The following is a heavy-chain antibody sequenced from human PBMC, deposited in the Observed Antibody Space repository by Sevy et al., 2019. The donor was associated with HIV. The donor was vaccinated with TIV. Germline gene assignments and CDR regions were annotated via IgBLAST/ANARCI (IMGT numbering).Heavy chain of an antibody. CDR1: GYTFTSYG. V-gene: IGHV1-18*01. J-gene: IGHJ6*02. CDR3: ARDLYCSGGSCYGSLFYYYYGMDV. CDR2: ISAYNGNT. Sequence: ASVKVSCKASGYTFTSYGISWVRQAPGQGLEWMGWISAYNGNTNYAQKLQGRVTMTTDTSTSTASMELRSLRSDDTAVYYCARDLYCSGGSCYGSLFYYYYGMDVWGQGTTVTVSS. D-gene: IGHD2-15*01.